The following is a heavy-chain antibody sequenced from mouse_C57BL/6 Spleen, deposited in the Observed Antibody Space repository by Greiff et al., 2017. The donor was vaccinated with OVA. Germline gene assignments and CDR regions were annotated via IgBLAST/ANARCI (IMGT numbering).Heavy chain of an antibody. Sequence: QVQLQQPGAELVKPGASVKMSCKASGYTFTSYWITWVKQRPGQGLEWIGDIYPGSGSTNYNEKFKSKATLTVDTSSSTAYMQLSSLTSEDSAVYYCAREGVTTVVGQGAMDYWGQGTSVTVSS. CDR1: GYTFTSYW. CDR2: IYPGSGST. D-gene: IGHD1-1*01. CDR3: AREGVTTVVGQGAMDY. V-gene: IGHV1-55*01. J-gene: IGHJ4*01.